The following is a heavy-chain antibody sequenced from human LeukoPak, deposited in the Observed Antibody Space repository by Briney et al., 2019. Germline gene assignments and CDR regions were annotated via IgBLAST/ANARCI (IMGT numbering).Heavy chain of an antibody. CDR3: ASHKDAFDI. CDR1: GGSISSDGYS. CDR2: IYHCGST. Sequence: SETLSLTCAVSGGSISSDGYSWSWIRQPPGKGLEWIGYIYHCGSTYYNPSLKSRVTISVDRSKNQFSLKLSSVTAADTAVYYCASHKDAFDIWGQGTMVTVSS. V-gene: IGHV4-30-2*01. J-gene: IGHJ3*02.